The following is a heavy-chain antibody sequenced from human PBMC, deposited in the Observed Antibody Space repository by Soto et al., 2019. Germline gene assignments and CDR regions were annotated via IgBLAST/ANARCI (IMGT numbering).Heavy chain of an antibody. CDR1: GYTFTSYD. CDR2: MNPNSDNT. CDR3: ARVDRYCSSTSCYYYYGMDV. D-gene: IGHD2-2*01. Sequence: ASVKVSCKASGYTFTSYDINWVRQATGQGLEWMGWMNPNSDNTGYAQKFQGRVTMTRNTSISTAYMELSSLRSEDTAVYYCARVDRYCSSTSCYYYYGMDVWGQGTTVTVSS. J-gene: IGHJ6*02. V-gene: IGHV1-8*01.